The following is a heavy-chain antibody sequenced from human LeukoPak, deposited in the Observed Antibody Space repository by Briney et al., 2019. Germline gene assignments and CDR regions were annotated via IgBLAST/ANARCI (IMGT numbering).Heavy chain of an antibody. J-gene: IGHJ6*04. D-gene: IGHD5-24*01. Sequence: GRSLRLSCAAPGFTFSSYGMHWVRQAPGKGLGWVAVIWYDGSNKYYADSVKGRFTISRDNSKNTLYLQMNSLRAEDTVVYYCARDTIGMDVWGKGTTVTVSS. V-gene: IGHV3-33*01. CDR1: GFTFSSYG. CDR3: ARDTIGMDV. CDR2: IWYDGSNK.